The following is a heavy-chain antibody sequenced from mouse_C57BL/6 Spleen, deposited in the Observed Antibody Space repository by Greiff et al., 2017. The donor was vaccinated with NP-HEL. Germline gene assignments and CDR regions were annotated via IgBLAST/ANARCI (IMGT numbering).Heavy chain of an antibody. J-gene: IGHJ3*01. CDR3: AREDSNYPFAY. D-gene: IGHD2-5*01. V-gene: IGHV1-52*01. CDR1: GYTFTSYW. Sequence: QVQLQPSGAALVRPGSSVKLSCKASGYTFTSYWMHWLKQRPIQGLEWLCNIDPSDSETHYNQKFKDKATLTVDKSSSTAYMQLSSLTSEDSAVYYCAREDSNYPFAYWGQGTLVTVSA. CDR2: IDPSDSET.